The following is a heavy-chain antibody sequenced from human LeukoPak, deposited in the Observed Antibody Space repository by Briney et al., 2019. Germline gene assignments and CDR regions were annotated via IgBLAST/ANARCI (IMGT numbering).Heavy chain of an antibody. CDR3: AKDRIAAANYYFDY. J-gene: IGHJ4*02. CDR2: ISGSGAST. CDR1: GFTFSRYA. D-gene: IGHD6-13*01. V-gene: IGHV3-23*01. Sequence: GGSLRLSCEASGFTFSRYAMSWVRQAPGRGLEWVSAISGSGASTYYADTVKGRFTISRDNSKNTLYLQMNSLRAEDTAVYYCAKDRIAAANYYFDYWGQGTLVTVSS.